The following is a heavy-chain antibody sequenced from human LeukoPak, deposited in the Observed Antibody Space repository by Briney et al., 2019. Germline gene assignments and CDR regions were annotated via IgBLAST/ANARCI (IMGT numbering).Heavy chain of an antibody. V-gene: IGHV3-33*01. D-gene: IGHD6-13*01. CDR3: ARDPIAAAGTVYYFDY. CDR1: GFTFSSYG. CDR2: IWYDGSNK. Sequence: PGGSLRLSCAASGFTFSSYGMHWVRQAPGKGLEWVAVIWYDGSNKYCADSVKGRFTISRDNSKNTLYLQMNSLRAEDTAVYYCARDPIAAAGTVYYFDYWGQGTLVTVSS. J-gene: IGHJ4*02.